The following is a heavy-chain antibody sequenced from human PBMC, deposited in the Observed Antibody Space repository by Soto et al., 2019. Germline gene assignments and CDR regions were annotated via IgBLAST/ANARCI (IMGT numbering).Heavy chain of an antibody. CDR2: INHSGST. CDR1: GGSFSGYY. D-gene: IGHD6-19*01. CDR3: ARGGPVAGFDY. V-gene: IGHV4-34*01. Sequence: ASETLSLTCAVYGGSFSGYYWSWIRQPPGKGLEWIGEINHSGSTNYNPSLKSRVTISVDTSKNQFSLKLSSVTAADTAVYYCARGGPVAGFDYWGQGTLVTVSS. J-gene: IGHJ4*02.